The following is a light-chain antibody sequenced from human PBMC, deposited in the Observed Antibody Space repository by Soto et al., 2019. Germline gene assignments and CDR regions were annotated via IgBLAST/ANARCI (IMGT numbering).Light chain of an antibody. J-gene: IGKJ1*01. CDR3: QQYGSSPRP. V-gene: IGKV3-20*01. Sequence: EIVLTQSPGTLSSSPGERATLSCRASQAVSSSKLAWYQQKPGQAPKVLIYGVSTRATGIPDRFSGSGSGTDFTLTISRLGPEDFGVYYCQQYGSSPRPFGQGTKVEIK. CDR1: QAVSSSK. CDR2: GVS.